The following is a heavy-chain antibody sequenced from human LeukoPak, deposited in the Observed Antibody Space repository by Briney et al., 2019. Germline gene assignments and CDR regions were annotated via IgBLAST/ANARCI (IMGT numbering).Heavy chain of an antibody. J-gene: IGHJ5*02. CDR3: ARGQLYSNYARWFDP. CDR2: IYSGGST. Sequence: PGGSLRLSCAASGFTVSSNYMSWVRQAPGKGLEWVSVIYSGGSTYYADSVKGRFTISRDNSKNTLYIQMNSLRAEDTAVYYCARGQLYSNYARWFDPWGQGTLVTVSS. V-gene: IGHV3-66*01. CDR1: GFTVSSNY. D-gene: IGHD4-4*01.